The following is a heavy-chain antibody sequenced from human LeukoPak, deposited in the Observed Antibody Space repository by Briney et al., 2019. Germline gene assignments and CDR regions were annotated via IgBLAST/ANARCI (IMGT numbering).Heavy chain of an antibody. CDR2: IKSKTGGGST. J-gene: IGHJ4*02. D-gene: IGHD6-19*01. CDR3: TTEAQWLVRRGGDY. V-gene: IGHV3-15*01. Sequence: GGSLRLSCAASGFTFSNAWMSWVRQAPGKGLEWVGRIKSKTGGGSTDYAAPVRGRFTISRDDSKNTLYLKMISLKTEDTAVYYSTTEAQWLVRRGGDYWGQGTLVTVSS. CDR1: GFTFSNAW.